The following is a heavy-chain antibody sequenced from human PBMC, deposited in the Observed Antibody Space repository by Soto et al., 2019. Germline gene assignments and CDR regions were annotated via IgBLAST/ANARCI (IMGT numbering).Heavy chain of an antibody. CDR2: TYYNGNT. V-gene: IGHV4-59*01. D-gene: IGHD3-10*01. J-gene: IGHJ4*02. CDR1: GGSISGYS. Sequence: QAQLQESGPELVKPSETLSLTCNVSGGSISGYSWSWIRQPPGKGLEWIGYTYYNGNTYYNPSLKSRGTISVHTSMSHFSLKLTSVTAAATAVYYCARILYGSGSYYADNWGQGILVTVSS. CDR3: ARILYGSGSYYADN.